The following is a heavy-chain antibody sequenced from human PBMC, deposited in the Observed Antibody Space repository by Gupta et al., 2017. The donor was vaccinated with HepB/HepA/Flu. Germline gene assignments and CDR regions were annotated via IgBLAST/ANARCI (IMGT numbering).Heavy chain of an antibody. CDR2: INHSGSN. J-gene: IGHJ6*03. CDR3: RGTSTRYYYYYMDV. D-gene: IGHD1/OR15-1a*01. V-gene: IGHV4-34*01. CDR1: GGSFSGYY. Sequence: AQLQQWGAGLLKPSATLSLTCAVYGGSFSGYYWSWIRQPPGKGLEWIGEINHSGSNNYNPSLESRVTISVDTSKNQFSLKLSSVAAADTAVYYCRGTSTRYYYYYMDVWGKGTTVTGSS.